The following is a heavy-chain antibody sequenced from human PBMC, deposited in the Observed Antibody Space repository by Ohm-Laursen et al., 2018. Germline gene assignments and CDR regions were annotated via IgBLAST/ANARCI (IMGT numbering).Heavy chain of an antibody. J-gene: IGHJ4*02. CDR1: GGSLSGYY. CDR3: VRVRSTSYYFDN. D-gene: IGHD2-2*01. Sequence: LSLTCAVYGGSLSGYYWSWIRQAPGKGLEWVSVIYSGGSTYYADSVKGRFTISRDNSNNTLYLQMTSLRPEDTAVYYCVRVRSTSYYFDNWGKGTLVTVSS. CDR2: IYSGGST. V-gene: IGHV3-53*01.